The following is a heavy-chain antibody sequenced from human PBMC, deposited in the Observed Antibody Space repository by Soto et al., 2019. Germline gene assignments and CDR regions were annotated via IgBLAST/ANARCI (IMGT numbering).Heavy chain of an antibody. J-gene: IGHJ6*02. Sequence: QVQLVQSGAEVKKPGSSVKVSCKASGGTFSSYAISWVRQAPGQGLEWMGGIIPIFGTANYAQKFQGRATITAHESTRTAYMELSSLRSEETAVYYCARRQVGSSWGYGMDVWGQGTTVTVSS. D-gene: IGHD6-13*01. V-gene: IGHV1-69*12. CDR3: ARRQVGSSWGYGMDV. CDR1: GGTFSSYA. CDR2: IIPIFGTA.